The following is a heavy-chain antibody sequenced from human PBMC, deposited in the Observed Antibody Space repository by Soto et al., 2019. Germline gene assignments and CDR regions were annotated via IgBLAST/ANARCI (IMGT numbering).Heavy chain of an antibody. CDR3: ARGVVDRNFDY. CDR2: INPNSGGT. CDR1: GYTFTAYY. V-gene: IGHV1-2*04. D-gene: IGHD2-15*01. J-gene: IGHJ4*02. Sequence: ASVKFSCKASGYTFTAYYMPWGRQAPGQGLKWMGWINPNSGGTNYAQKCQGWVTMTRDTSISTAYMELSRLRSDDTAVDYCARGVVDRNFDYWGQGTLVTVSS.